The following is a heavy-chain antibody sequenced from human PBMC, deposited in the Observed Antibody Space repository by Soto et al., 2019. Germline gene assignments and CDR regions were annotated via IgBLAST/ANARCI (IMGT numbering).Heavy chain of an antibody. J-gene: IGHJ4*02. CDR2: ISGSAIST. CDR3: VNWTDEDVE. CDR1: GFTFSSYA. Sequence: EVHLLESGGGFVQPGGSLRLSCVASGFTFSSYAMTWVRQAPGKGLEWVASISGSAISTEYADSVRGRFTISRDNSKNTVFLQMQSMRADHSATYYCVNWTDEDVEWGEGPLVAVSS. D-gene: IGHD1-1*01. V-gene: IGHV3-23*01.